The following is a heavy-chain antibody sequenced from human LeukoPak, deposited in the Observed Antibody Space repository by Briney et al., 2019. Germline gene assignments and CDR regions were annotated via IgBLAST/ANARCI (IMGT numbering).Heavy chain of an antibody. D-gene: IGHD6-6*01. V-gene: IGHV3-21*01. CDR1: GFTFSSYS. CDR3: ARDGSLGQLVTYDMDV. CDR2: ISSSSSYI. J-gene: IGHJ6*02. Sequence: GGSLRLSCAASGFTFSSYSMNWVRQAPGKGLEGVSSISSSSSYIYYADSVKGRFTISRDNAKNSLYLQMNSLRAEDTAVYYCARDGSLGQLVTYDMDVWGQGTTVTVSS.